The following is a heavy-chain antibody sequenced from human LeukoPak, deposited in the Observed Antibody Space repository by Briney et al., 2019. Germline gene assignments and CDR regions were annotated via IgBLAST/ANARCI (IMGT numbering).Heavy chain of an antibody. CDR1: GYTFTSYG. Sequence: ASVKVSCKASGYTFTSYGISWVRQAPGQGLEWMGGFDPEDGETIYAQKFQGRVTMTEDTSTDTAYMELSSLRSEDTAVYYCATRAGAIPWGQGTLVTVSS. V-gene: IGHV1-24*01. J-gene: IGHJ5*02. CDR2: FDPEDGET. D-gene: IGHD1-26*01. CDR3: ATRAGAIP.